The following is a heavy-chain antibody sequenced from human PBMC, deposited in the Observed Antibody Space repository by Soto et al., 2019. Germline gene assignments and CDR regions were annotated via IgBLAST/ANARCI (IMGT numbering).Heavy chain of an antibody. Sequence: ASVKVSCKASGYTFTSYYMHWVRQAPGQGLEWMGIINPSGGSTSYAQKFQGRVTMTTDTSTSTVYMEMSSLRSEDTAMYYCARELRLRAFDIWGQGKMVTVSS. V-gene: IGHV1-46*01. CDR1: GYTFTSYY. J-gene: IGHJ3*02. D-gene: IGHD3-3*01. CDR3: ARELRLRAFDI. CDR2: INPSGGST.